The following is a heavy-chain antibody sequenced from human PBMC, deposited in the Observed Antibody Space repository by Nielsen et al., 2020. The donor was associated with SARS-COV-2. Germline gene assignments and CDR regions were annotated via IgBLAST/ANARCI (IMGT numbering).Heavy chain of an antibody. CDR3: IGGYTDYDYAFDY. CDR2: IRTKADNYAT. Sequence: GESLKISCAGSGFTFSASPMHWVRQAYGKGLEWVGRIRTKADNYATTYGASVKGRFTISRDDSKNTAYLQMNSLKTEDTAVYYCIGGYTDYDYAFDYWGQGTLVTVSS. J-gene: IGHJ4*02. V-gene: IGHV3-73*01. D-gene: IGHD5-12*01. CDR1: GFTFSASP.